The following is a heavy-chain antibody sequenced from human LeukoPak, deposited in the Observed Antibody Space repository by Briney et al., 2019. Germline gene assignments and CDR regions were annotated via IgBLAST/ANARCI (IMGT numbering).Heavy chain of an antibody. CDR2: IGIDSGNT. CDR1: GFTFSDYS. V-gene: IGHV3-48*01. CDR3: ARDYKYAFDN. J-gene: IGHJ4*02. Sequence: GGSLRLSCAASGFTFSDYSMNWVRQAPGKELEWISYIGIDSGNTNCADSVKGRFTISGDKAKNSLYLQVNSLRVEDTAVYYCARDYKYAFDNWGQGTLVTVSS. D-gene: IGHD5-24*01.